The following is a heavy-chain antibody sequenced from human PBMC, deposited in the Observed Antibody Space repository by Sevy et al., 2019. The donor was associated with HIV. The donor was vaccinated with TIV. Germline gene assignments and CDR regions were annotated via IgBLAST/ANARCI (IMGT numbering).Heavy chain of an antibody. Sequence: GGSLRLSCAASGFTFSDYYMNWVRQAPGKGLEWVSSISGRSSYIHYADSVRGGFTISRDNAKNSLYLQMNSLRVDDTAVYFCARDGGCSSTSCLLYFDSWGQGALVTVSS. CDR1: GFTFSDYY. V-gene: IGHV3-21*01. D-gene: IGHD2-2*01. CDR3: ARDGGCSSTSCLLYFDS. J-gene: IGHJ4*02. CDR2: ISGRSSYI.